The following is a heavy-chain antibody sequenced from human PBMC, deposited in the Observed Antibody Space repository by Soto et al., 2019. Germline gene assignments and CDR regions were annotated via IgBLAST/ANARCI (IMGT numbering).Heavy chain of an antibody. J-gene: IGHJ4*02. D-gene: IGHD3-16*01. Sequence: EVQLLESGGGLVQPGGSLRLSCAASGFTFSSYAMSWVRQAPGKGLEWVSAISGSGGSTYYADSVKGRFTISRDNSKNTLYLQMNSLRADDTAVYYCATPLGGSADYFDYWGQGTLVTVSS. CDR2: ISGSGGST. CDR1: GFTFSSYA. V-gene: IGHV3-23*01. CDR3: ATPLGGSADYFDY.